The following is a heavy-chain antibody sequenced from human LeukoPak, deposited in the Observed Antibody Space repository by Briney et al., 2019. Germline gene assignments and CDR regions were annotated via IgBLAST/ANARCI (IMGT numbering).Heavy chain of an antibody. Sequence: GRSLSLSCAASGFTFSSYAMHCVRQAAGKGLEWVAVISYDGSNKYYADSVKGRFTISRDNSENTLYLQMNSLRAEDTAVYYCARESLSAFDIWGQGTMVTVSS. J-gene: IGHJ3*02. CDR1: GFTFSSYA. V-gene: IGHV3-30-3*01. CDR3: ARESLSAFDI. CDR2: ISYDGSNK.